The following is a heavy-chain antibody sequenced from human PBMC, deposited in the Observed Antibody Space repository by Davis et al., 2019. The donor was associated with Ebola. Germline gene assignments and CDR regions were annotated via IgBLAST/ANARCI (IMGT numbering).Heavy chain of an antibody. CDR3: AASAGTVGNFDY. D-gene: IGHD1-14*01. V-gene: IGHV1-58*02. Sequence: SVKVSCKASGGTFSSYAISWVRQARGQRLEWIGWIVVGSGNTNYAQKFQGRVTITRDMSTSTSYLDLSNVRSEDTAVYYCAASAGTVGNFDYWGQGTLVTVSS. J-gene: IGHJ4*01. CDR2: IVVGSGNT. CDR1: GGTFSSYA.